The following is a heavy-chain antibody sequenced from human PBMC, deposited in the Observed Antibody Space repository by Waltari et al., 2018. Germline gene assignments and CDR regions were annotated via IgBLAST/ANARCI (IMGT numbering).Heavy chain of an antibody. D-gene: IGHD4-17*01. J-gene: IGHJ3*02. CDR2: IWYDGSNK. V-gene: IGHV3-33*06. Sequence: QVQLVESGGGVVQPGRSLRLSCAASGFTFSSYGMHWVRQAPGKGLEWVAVIWYDGSNKYYADSVKGRFTISRDNSKNTLYLQMNSLRAEDTAVYYCAKGDDYEAFDIWGQGTMVTVSS. CDR1: GFTFSSYG. CDR3: AKGDDYEAFDI.